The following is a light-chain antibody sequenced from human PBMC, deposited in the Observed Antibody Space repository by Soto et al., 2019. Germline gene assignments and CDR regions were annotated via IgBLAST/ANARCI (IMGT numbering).Light chain of an antibody. CDR2: TNN. CDR3: AAWDDSLNGVV. CDR1: SSNIGSNT. J-gene: IGLJ7*01. V-gene: IGLV1-44*01. Sequence: QPVLTQSPSASGTPGQRVTIPCSGSSSNIGSNTVNWYQQLPGTAPKLLIHTNNERPSGVPDRFSGSKSGTSASLAISGLQSEDEADYYCAAWDDSLNGVVFGGGTKLTVL.